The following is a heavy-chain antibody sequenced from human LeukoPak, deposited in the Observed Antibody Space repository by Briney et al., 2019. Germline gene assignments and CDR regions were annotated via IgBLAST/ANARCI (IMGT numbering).Heavy chain of an antibody. CDR1: GYTFTNYG. V-gene: IGHV1-18*01. J-gene: IGHJ6*03. CDR3: VREVSAANAGYMDV. D-gene: IGHD6-13*01. Sequence: ASVKVSCKASGYTFTNYGISWVRQAPGQGLEWMGWISVFYGHTNYSQNFQGRLTMTTHTSTSTAYLELRSLRSDDTAVYYCVREVSAANAGYMDVWGTGTTVTISS. CDR2: ISVFYGHT.